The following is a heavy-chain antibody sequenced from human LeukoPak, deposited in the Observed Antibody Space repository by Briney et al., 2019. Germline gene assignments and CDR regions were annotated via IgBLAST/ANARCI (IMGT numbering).Heavy chain of an antibody. CDR2: IIPNSGNT. D-gene: IGHD3-10*01. V-gene: IGHV1-8*02. Sequence: ASVKVSYTASGYTFTGYYMHWVRQAPGQGLEWMGWIIPNSGNTGYTQKFQGRVTMTSDNSISTAYMELSSLTSEDTAVYYCARFRWGSGSPDFDYWGQGTLVTVSS. J-gene: IGHJ4*02. CDR1: GYTFTGYY. CDR3: ARFRWGSGSPDFDY.